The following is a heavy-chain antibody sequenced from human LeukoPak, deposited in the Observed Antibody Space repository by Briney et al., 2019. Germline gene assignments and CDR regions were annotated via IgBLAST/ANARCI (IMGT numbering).Heavy chain of an antibody. Sequence: GASVKVSCKASGYTFTGYYIHWVRRAPGQGLEWMGWINPNSGDTNYAQKFQGRVTMTRDTSISTAYMELARLRSDGTAIYYCAKSWGDRYYFDYWGQGTLVTVSS. V-gene: IGHV1-2*02. J-gene: IGHJ4*02. CDR1: GYTFTGYY. CDR3: AKSWGDRYYFDY. D-gene: IGHD3-16*01. CDR2: INPNSGDT.